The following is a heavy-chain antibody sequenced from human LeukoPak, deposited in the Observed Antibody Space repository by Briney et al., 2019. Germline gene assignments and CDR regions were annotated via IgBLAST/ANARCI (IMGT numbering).Heavy chain of an antibody. V-gene: IGHV4-39*07. CDR3: DVTCGGDCQGAFDI. J-gene: IGHJ3*02. CDR1: GGSISGSSYY. CDR2: IYYSGST. Sequence: PPETLSLTCTVSGGSISGSSYYWGWIRQPPGRGLEWIGSIYYSGSTSYNPSLKNRVTISVDTSNNQFSLKLSSVTAADTAVYYCDVTCGGDCQGAFDIWGQGTMVTVPS. D-gene: IGHD2-21*02.